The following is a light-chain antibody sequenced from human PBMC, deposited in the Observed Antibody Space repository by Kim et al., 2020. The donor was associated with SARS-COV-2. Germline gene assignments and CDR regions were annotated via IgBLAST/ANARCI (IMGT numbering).Light chain of an antibody. CDR2: GAS. CDR1: QSVSSSY. CDR3: QQYGNSPRT. V-gene: IGKV3-20*01. Sequence: EIVLTQSPGTLSLFPGERATLSCRASQSVSSSYLAWFQQKPGQAPRLLIYGASSRATGIPDRFSGSGSGTDFTLTINRLEPEDFAVYFCQQYGNSPRTFGQETELEI. J-gene: IGKJ2*01.